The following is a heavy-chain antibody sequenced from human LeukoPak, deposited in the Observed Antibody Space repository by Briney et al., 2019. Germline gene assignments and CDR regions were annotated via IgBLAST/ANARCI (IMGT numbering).Heavy chain of an antibody. CDR3: AKDREWQQLSDFDY. D-gene: IGHD6-13*01. Sequence: GGSLRLSCAASGFTFSSYAMSWVRQAPRKGLEWVSAISGSGGSTYYADSVKGRFTISRDNSKNTLYLQMNSLRAEDTAVYYCAKDREWQQLSDFDYWGQGTLVTVSS. J-gene: IGHJ4*02. V-gene: IGHV3-23*01. CDR2: ISGSGGST. CDR1: GFTFSSYA.